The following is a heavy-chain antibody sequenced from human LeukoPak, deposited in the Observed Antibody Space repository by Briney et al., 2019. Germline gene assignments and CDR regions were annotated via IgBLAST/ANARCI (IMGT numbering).Heavy chain of an antibody. J-gene: IGHJ6*02. V-gene: IGHV3-23*01. D-gene: IGHD6-13*01. CDR2: ISGSGGST. CDR3: AKDRDSSSWYSKYYYYYGMDV. CDR1: GFTFSSYA. Sequence: LSGGSLRLSCAASGFTFSSYAMSWVRQAPGKGLEWVSAISGSGGSTYYSDSVKGRFTISRDNSKNTLYLQMNGLRAEDTAVYYCAKDRDSSSWYSKYYYYYGMDVWGQGTTVTVSS.